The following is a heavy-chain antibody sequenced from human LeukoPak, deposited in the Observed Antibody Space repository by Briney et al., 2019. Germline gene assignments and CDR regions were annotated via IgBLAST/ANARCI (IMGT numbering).Heavy chain of an antibody. J-gene: IGHJ3*02. Sequence: GASVKVSCKASGYTFTSYGISWVRQAPGQGLEWMGWISAYNGNTNYAQKLQGRVTMTTDTSTSTAYMELRSLRSDDTAVYYCARVLRYYYDSSGYLFDAFDIWGQGTMVTVSS. D-gene: IGHD3-22*01. CDR2: ISAYNGNT. CDR3: ARVLRYYYDSSGYLFDAFDI. CDR1: GYTFTSYG. V-gene: IGHV1-18*01.